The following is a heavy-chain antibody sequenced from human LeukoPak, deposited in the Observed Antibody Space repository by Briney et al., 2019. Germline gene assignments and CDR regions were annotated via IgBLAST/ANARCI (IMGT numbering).Heavy chain of an antibody. CDR3: AARGRHVWGSYRPFDY. CDR2: IYYSGST. Sequence: PSETLSLTCTVSGGSISSYYWSWIRQPPGKGLEWIGYIYYSGSTNYNPSLKSRVTISVDTSKNQFSLKLSSVTAADTAVYYCAARGRHVWGSYRPFDYWGQGTLVTVSS. CDR1: GGSISSYY. D-gene: IGHD3-16*02. V-gene: IGHV4-59*01. J-gene: IGHJ4*02.